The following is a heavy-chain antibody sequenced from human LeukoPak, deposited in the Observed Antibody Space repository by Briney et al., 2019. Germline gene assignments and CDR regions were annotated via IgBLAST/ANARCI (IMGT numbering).Heavy chain of an antibody. Sequence: GGSLRLSCAASGFTFSSYAMSWVRQAPGKGLEWVSAIIGSGSSTYYADSVKGRFTISRDNSKNTLFLQMNSLRAEDTAVYYCARTRWSSSWYYFDSWGQGTLVTVSS. CDR3: ARTRWSSSWYYFDS. CDR1: GFTFSSYA. V-gene: IGHV3-23*01. J-gene: IGHJ4*02. D-gene: IGHD6-13*01. CDR2: IIGSGSST.